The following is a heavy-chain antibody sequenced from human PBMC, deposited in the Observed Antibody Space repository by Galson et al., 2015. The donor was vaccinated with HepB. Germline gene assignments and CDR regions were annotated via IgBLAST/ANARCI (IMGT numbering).Heavy chain of an antibody. CDR3: AAETLITIFGVVIESYYGMDV. CDR1: GFTFTSSA. V-gene: IGHV1-58*02. D-gene: IGHD3-3*01. CDR2: IVVGSGNT. Sequence: SVKVSCKASGFTFTSSAMQWVRQARGQRLEWIGWIVVGSGNTNYAQKFQERVTITRDMSTSKAYMELSSLRSEDTAVYYCAAETLITIFGVVIESYYGMDVWGQGTTVTVSS. J-gene: IGHJ6*02.